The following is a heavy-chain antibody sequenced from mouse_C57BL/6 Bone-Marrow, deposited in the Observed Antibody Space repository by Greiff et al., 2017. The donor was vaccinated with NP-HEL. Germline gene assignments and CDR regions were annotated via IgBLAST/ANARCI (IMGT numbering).Heavy chain of an antibody. CDR1: GYTFTDYY. CDR2: INPNNGGT. CDR3: AREGSSGFLYYFDY. J-gene: IGHJ2*01. D-gene: IGHD3-2*02. Sequence: EVQLQQSGPELVKPGALVKISCKASGYTFTDYYMNWVKQSHGKSLEWIGDINPNNGGTSYNQKFKGKATLTVDKSSSTAYMELRSLTSEDSAVYYCAREGSSGFLYYFDYWGQGTTLTVSS. V-gene: IGHV1-26*01.